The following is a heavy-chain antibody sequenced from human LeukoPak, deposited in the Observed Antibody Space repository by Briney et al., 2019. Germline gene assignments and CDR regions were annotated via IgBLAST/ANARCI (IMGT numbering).Heavy chain of an antibody. J-gene: IGHJ5*02. CDR1: GFTFSSYG. D-gene: IGHD4-17*01. CDR2: IWYDGSNK. Sequence: PGGSLRLSCAASGFTFSSYGMHWVRQAPGKGLEWVAVIWYDGSNKYYADSVKGRFTISRDNSKNTLYLQMNSLRAEDTAVYYCARDGGYGDANWFDPWGQGTLVTVSS. V-gene: IGHV3-33*01. CDR3: ARDGGYGDANWFDP.